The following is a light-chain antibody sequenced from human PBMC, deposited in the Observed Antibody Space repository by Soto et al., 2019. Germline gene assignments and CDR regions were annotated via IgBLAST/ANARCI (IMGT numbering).Light chain of an antibody. CDR2: DAS. CDR3: QLRTDWPL. V-gene: IGKV3-11*01. CDR1: QSVSNY. Sequence: EIVLTQSPATLSLSPGERAFLSCRASQSVSNYLAWYQHKPGQAPRLLIYDASNRATVIPARFSGSGSGTDFTLTISRLEHEDFAVYYWQLRTDWPLFGPGTNVD. J-gene: IGKJ3*01.